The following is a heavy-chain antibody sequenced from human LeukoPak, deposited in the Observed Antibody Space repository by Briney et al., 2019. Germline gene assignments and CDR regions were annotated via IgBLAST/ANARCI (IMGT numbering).Heavy chain of an antibody. J-gene: IGHJ4*02. Sequence: PGGSLRLSCAASGFTLISNYMSWGRQAPGKGLEWVSVIYSGGTTYYADSVNGRFTISRDNSKNTLYLQMNSLRAEDTAVYYCARDRYYDSSGYYDYWGQGTLVTVSS. CDR1: GFTLISNY. D-gene: IGHD3-22*01. CDR3: ARDRYYDSSGYYDY. CDR2: IYSGGTT. V-gene: IGHV3-53*01.